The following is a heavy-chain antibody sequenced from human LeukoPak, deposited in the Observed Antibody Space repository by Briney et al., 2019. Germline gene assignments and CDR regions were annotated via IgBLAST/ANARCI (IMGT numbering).Heavy chain of an antibody. CDR3: ARDTPYSGSYGPALDI. Sequence: GGSLRLSCAASGFTFSSYWMNWARQAPGKGLEWVASINHNGNVNYYVDSVKGRFTISRDNAKNSLYLQMSNLRAEDTAVYYCARDTPYSGSYGPALDIWGQGTMVTVSS. CDR2: INHNGNVN. D-gene: IGHD1-26*01. CDR1: GFTFSSYW. J-gene: IGHJ3*02. V-gene: IGHV3-7*01.